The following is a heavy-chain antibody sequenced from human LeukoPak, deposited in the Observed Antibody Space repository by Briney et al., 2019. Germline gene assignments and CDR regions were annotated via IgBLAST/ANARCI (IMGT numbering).Heavy chain of an antibody. V-gene: IGHV3-30-3*01. J-gene: IGHJ4*02. CDR3: ARELYSGSYFDY. CDR1: GFTFSSYA. CDR2: ISYDGSNK. D-gene: IGHD1-26*01. Sequence: PGGSLRLSCAASGFTFSSYAMHWVRQAPGKGLEWVAVISYDGSNKYYADSVKGRFTISRDNSKNTLYLQMNSLRAEDMAVYYCARELYSGSYFDYWGQGTLVTVSS.